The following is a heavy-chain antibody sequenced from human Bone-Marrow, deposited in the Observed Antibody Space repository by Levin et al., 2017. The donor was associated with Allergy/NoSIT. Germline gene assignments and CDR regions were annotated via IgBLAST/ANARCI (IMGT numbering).Heavy chain of an antibody. CDR2: INPNSGGT. D-gene: IGHD2-15*01. Sequence: GASVKVSCKASGYTFTGYYMHWVRQAPGQGLEWMGRINPNSGGTNYAQKFQGRVTMTRDTSISTAYMELSRLRSDDTAVYYCARSSPGWLRPVYCSGGSCYTLDYWGQGTLVTVSS. J-gene: IGHJ4*02. CDR3: ARSSPGWLRPVYCSGGSCYTLDY. CDR1: GYTFTGYY. V-gene: IGHV1-2*06.